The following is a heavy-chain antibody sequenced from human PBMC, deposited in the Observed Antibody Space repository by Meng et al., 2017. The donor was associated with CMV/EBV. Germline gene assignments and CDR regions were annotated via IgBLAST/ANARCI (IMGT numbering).Heavy chain of an antibody. CDR2: IKQDGSEK. J-gene: IGHJ6*02. V-gene: IGHV3-7*01. CDR3: ARGDVPTPPFPYYYGMDV. D-gene: IGHD2-2*01. CDR1: GFTFSSYW. Sequence: GESLKISCAASGFTFSSYWMSWVRQAPGKGLEWVANIKQDGSEKYYVDSVKGRFTISRDNAKNSLYLQINSLRAEDTAVYYCARGDVPTPPFPYYYGMDVWGQGTTVTVSS.